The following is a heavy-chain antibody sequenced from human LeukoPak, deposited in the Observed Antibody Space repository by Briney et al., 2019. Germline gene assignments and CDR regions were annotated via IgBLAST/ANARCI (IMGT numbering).Heavy chain of an antibody. CDR1: RFTFNTYW. Sequence: QPGGSLRLSCAASRFTFNTYWMHWVRQAPGKGLVWVSRINTDGGSTSYADSVKGRFTFSRDNAKNSLYLQMNSLRAEDTAVYYCARESIVVVPAALDYWGQGTLVTVSS. V-gene: IGHV3-74*01. J-gene: IGHJ4*02. D-gene: IGHD2-2*01. CDR3: ARESIVVVPAALDY. CDR2: INTDGGST.